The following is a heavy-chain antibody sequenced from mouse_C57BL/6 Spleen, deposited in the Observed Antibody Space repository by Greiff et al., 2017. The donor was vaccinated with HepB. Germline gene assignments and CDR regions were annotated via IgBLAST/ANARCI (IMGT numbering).Heavy chain of an antibody. J-gene: IGHJ4*01. CDR3: ARDLELVYAMDY. CDR2: ISDGGSYT. D-gene: IGHD4-1*01. CDR1: GFTFSSYA. V-gene: IGHV5-4*01. Sequence: EVKVVESGGGLVKPGGSLKLSCAASGFTFSSYAMSWVRQTPEKRLEWVATISDGGSYTYYPDNVKGRFTISRDNAKNNLYLQMSHLKSEDTAMYYCARDLELVYAMDYWGQGTSVTVSS.